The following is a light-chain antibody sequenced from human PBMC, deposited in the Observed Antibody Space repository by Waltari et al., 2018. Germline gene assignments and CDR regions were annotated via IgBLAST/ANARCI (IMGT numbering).Light chain of an antibody. CDR3: QQYNGWT. CDR1: QSVSTN. V-gene: IGKV3-15*01. Sequence: EVVMTQSPATLSVSPGERVTLSCRASQSVSTNLAWYQQKPGQAPRLLIYGASTRATGIPGRFSGSGSGTDFTLTISGLQSEDFAVYYCQQYNGWTFGGGTKVEIK. J-gene: IGKJ4*01. CDR2: GAS.